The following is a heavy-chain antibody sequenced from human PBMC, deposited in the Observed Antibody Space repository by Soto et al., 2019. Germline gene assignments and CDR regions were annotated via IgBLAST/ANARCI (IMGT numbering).Heavy chain of an antibody. CDR3: TRGTEVVFCTGTSRPGIDV. J-gene: IGHJ6*02. Sequence: GSLRLSCVASGFTISNHWMSWVHQAPEKGLEWVANIKQDGSQTYYLGSVKGRFTISRDNAENSLHLQMNSLRAEDTAVYYCTRGTEVVFCTGTSRPGIDVWGQGTTVTVSS. V-gene: IGHV3-7*03. D-gene: IGHD3-9*01. CDR2: IKQDGSQT. CDR1: GFTISNHW.